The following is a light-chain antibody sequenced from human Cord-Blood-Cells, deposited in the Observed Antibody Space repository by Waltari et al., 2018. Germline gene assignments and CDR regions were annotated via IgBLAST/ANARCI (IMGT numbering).Light chain of an antibody. CDR1: SSDVGGYNY. J-gene: IGLJ1*01. V-gene: IGLV2-14*01. CDR2: EVS. CDR3: SSYTSSSTLV. Sequence: QSALTQPASVSGSPGQSITISCTGTSSDVGGYNYVTGYQQTPGKAPKLMIYEVSNRPSGVSNRFSGSKSGNTASLTISGLQAEDEADYYCSSYTSSSTLVFGTGTKVTVL.